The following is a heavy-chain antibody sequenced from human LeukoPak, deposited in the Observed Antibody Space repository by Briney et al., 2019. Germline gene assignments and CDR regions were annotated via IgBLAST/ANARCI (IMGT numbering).Heavy chain of an antibody. CDR1: GFTFKNYA. D-gene: IGHD6-19*01. CDR2: IYSGGST. CDR3: ARGSGWRFDF. J-gene: IGHJ4*02. V-gene: IGHV3-53*01. Sequence: GGSLRLSCAASGFTFKNYAMAWVRQAPGKGLEWVSVIYSGGSTYCADSVKGRFTISRDNSKNILFLQMNSLRAEDTAVYHCARGSGWRFDFWGQGTLVTVSS.